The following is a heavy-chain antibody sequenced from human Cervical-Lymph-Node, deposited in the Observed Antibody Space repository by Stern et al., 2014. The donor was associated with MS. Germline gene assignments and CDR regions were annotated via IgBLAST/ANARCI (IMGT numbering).Heavy chain of an antibody. D-gene: IGHD2-15*01. CDR1: GYTFTSYS. CDR3: ARGGGYYYGMDV. CDR2: INAGNGKT. V-gene: IGHV1-3*01. J-gene: IGHJ6*02. Sequence: QVQLMQSGAEVRKPGASVKVSCKTSGYTFTSYSMQWVRQVPGQRLEWMGWINAGNGKTKYSQHFQARVSITRDTSANTAYMDLSSLRSEDTAVYYCARGGGYYYGMDVWGQGTTVTVSS.